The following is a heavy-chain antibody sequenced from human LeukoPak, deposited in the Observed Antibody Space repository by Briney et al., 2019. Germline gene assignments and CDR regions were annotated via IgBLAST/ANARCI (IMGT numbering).Heavy chain of an antibody. D-gene: IGHD5-24*01. J-gene: IGHJ6*03. CDR1: GFTFSSYA. V-gene: IGHV3-23*01. Sequence: PSGGSLRLSCAASGFTFSSYAMSWVSQAPGKGLEWVSAISGSAYSTYYADSVKGRFTISRDNSKNTLYLQMNSLRAEDTAVYYCAKNIWTEMATIYYYMDVWGKGTTVTVSS. CDR2: ISGSAYST. CDR3: AKNIWTEMATIYYYMDV.